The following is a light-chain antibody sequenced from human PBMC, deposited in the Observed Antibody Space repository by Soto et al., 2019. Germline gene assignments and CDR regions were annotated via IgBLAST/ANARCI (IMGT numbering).Light chain of an antibody. CDR3: YSFTSRNTCV. J-gene: IGLJ1*01. CDR1: SSDVGSYNR. Sequence: GSPGQSVTISCTGTSSDVGSYNRVSWYQQPPGTAPKVIIYEVSNRPSGVPDRFSGSKSGNTASLTISGLQPEDEADYYCYSFTSRNTCVFGTGTKVTVL. V-gene: IGLV2-18*02. CDR2: EVS.